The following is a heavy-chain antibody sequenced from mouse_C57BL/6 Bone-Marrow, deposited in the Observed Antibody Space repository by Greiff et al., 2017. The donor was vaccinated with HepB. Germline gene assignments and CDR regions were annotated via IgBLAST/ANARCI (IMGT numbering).Heavy chain of an antibody. CDR3: AICYGNYDFDY. CDR2: IDPSDSYT. V-gene: IGHV1-69*01. CDR1: GYTFTSYW. J-gene: IGHJ2*01. D-gene: IGHD2-1*01. Sequence: QVQLQQPGAELVMPGASVKLSCKASGYTFTSYWMHWVKQRPGQGLEWIGEIDPSDSYTNYNQKFKGKSTLTVDKSSSTAYMQLSSLTTEDSAVYYCAICYGNYDFDYWGQGTTVTVSS.